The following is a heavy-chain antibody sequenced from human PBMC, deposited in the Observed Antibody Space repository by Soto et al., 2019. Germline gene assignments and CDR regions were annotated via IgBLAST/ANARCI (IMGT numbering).Heavy chain of an antibody. D-gene: IGHD2-15*01. CDR3: ASPLRSTVGYSSFHS. Sequence: EVQLLESGGGLVQPGGSMRLSCAASGFTFGSYAMSWVRQAAGKALEWVSLVTYSGTNTYYAGSVTDRFTISRVNSRNTLYLHMGSLLVEHTAVYYLASPLRSTVGYSSFHSWGRGTLVTVSS. CDR1: GFTFGSYA. V-gene: IGHV3-23*01. J-gene: IGHJ5*01. CDR2: VTYSGTNT.